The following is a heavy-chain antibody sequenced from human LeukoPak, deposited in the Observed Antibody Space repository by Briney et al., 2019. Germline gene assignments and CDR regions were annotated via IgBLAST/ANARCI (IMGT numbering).Heavy chain of an antibody. CDR3: ARGYYDILTGYWNYYFDY. CDR1: GGSISSTTYF. Sequence: PSETLSLTCTVSGGSISSTTYFWGWIRQPPGKGLEWIGSIYYSGSPYYNPSLKSRVTISVDTSKNQLSLRLSSVTAADTAVYYCARGYYDILTGYWNYYFDYWGQGTLVTVSS. D-gene: IGHD3-9*01. V-gene: IGHV4-39*01. J-gene: IGHJ4*02. CDR2: IYYSGSP.